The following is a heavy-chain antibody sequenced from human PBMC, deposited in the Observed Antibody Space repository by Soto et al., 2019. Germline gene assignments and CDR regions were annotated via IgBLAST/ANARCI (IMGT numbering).Heavy chain of an antibody. D-gene: IGHD3-10*01. Sequence: GGSLRLSCAASGFTFSSYAMSWVRQAPGKGLEWVSAISGSGGSTYYADSVKGRFTISRDNSKNTLYLQMNSLRAEDTAVYYCAKDAPLYYYGSGSSDYWGQGTLVTVSS. V-gene: IGHV3-23*01. CDR1: GFTFSSYA. CDR3: AKDAPLYYYGSGSSDY. CDR2: ISGSGGST. J-gene: IGHJ4*02.